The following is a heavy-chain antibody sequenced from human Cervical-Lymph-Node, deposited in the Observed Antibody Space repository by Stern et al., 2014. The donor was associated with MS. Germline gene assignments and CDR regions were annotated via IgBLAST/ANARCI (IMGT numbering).Heavy chain of an antibody. CDR2: ISVRANNT. CDR3: AKGHRVVAGLFDY. CDR1: GFNFSTYA. D-gene: IGHD6-19*01. Sequence: EVQLLESGGGLVQPGGSLRLSCAASGFNFSTYAMSWVRQAPGKGLEWVSSISVRANNTYYADSVKGRFTISRDNAKNTLYLQMNSLTAEDTAVYFCAKGHRVVAGLFDYWGQGTLATVSS. J-gene: IGHJ4*02. V-gene: IGHV3-23*01.